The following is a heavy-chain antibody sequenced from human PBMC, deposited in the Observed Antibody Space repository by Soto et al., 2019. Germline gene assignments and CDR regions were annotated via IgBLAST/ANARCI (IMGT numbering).Heavy chain of an antibody. V-gene: IGHV3-30-3*01. CDR3: ARAPHHEYGGNLDC. D-gene: IGHD4-17*01. J-gene: IGHJ4*01. CDR1: GFIFSNYA. CDR2: ISFDGTNT. Sequence: GGSLRLSCAASGFIFSNYAMHWVRQTPGTGLEWVSVISFDGTNTYLAESVKGRFTISRDNSKNRLYLRMNSLSREDTAVYFCARAPHHEYGGNLDCWGHGTLVTVSS.